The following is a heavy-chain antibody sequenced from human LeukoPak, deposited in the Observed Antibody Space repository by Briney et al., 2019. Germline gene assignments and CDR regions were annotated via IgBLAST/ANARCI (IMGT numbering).Heavy chain of an antibody. Sequence: GGSLRLSCEASGFSFSMYWMAWVRQAPGGGLEWVANIKRDGSERHCLDSVRGRFTVSRDNAKNSLYLQLNSLRAEDTAVYFCARDTTYYESSAYYDSYDIWGQGTMVTVSS. CDR3: ARDTTYYESSAYYDSYDI. CDR2: IKRDGSER. V-gene: IGHV3-7*01. CDR1: GFSFSMYW. D-gene: IGHD3-22*01. J-gene: IGHJ3*02.